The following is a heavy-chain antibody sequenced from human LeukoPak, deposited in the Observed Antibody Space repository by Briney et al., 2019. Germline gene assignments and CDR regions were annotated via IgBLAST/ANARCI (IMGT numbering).Heavy chain of an antibody. Sequence: GGSLRLSCAASGFTFSSYWMSWVRQAPRKGLEWVANIKQDGSEKYYVDSVKGRFTISRDNAKNSLYLQMNSLRAEDTAVYYCARGYVWGSYRYWGYFDYWGQGTLVTVSS. V-gene: IGHV3-7*01. CDR1: GFTFSSYW. D-gene: IGHD3-16*02. CDR2: IKQDGSEK. CDR3: ARGYVWGSYRYWGYFDY. J-gene: IGHJ4*02.